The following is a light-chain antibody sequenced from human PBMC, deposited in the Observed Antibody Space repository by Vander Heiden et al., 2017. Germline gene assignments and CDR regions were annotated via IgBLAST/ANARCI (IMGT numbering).Light chain of an antibody. CDR1: QSVSSN. Sequence: EIVMTQSAATLSVSPGARATLCCRASQSVSSNLAWYQQKPGQAPRLLIYGASTRATGIPARFSGSGSGTEFTLTISSLQSEDFAVYYCQQYNNWPPLTFGGGTKVEIK. CDR3: QQYNNWPPLT. CDR2: GAS. V-gene: IGKV3D-15*01. J-gene: IGKJ4*01.